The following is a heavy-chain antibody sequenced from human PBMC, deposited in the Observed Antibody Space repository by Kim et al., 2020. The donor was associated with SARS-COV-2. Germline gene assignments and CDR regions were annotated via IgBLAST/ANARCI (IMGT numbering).Heavy chain of an antibody. Sequence: MKDRFTISRDNSKNTLNLQMSSVRAEDSAVYYCAGAYSGNYYYGMDVWGQGTTVTVSS. D-gene: IGHD1-26*01. V-gene: IGHV3-30*15. CDR3: AGAYSGNYYYGMDV. J-gene: IGHJ6*02.